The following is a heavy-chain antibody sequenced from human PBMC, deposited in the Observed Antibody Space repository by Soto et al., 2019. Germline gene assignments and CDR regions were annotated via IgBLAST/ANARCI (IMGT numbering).Heavy chain of an antibody. D-gene: IGHD1-26*01. CDR1: GGSINNYH. CDR3: ARGGSGFSKRIVGIVSLGMYDFDI. J-gene: IGHJ3*02. Sequence: SETLSLTCSVSGGSINNYHWLWIRQPPGKGLEWIGYIYYTGSTNYNPSLKSRVTMSVDTSKNQFSLKLSSVTAADTAVYYCARGGSGFSKRIVGIVSLGMYDFDIWGQRTMVTVSS. CDR2: IYYTGST. V-gene: IGHV4-59*01.